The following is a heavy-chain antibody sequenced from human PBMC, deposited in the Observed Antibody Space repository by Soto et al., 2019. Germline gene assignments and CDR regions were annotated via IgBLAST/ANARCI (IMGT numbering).Heavy chain of an antibody. J-gene: IGHJ4*02. CDR2: ISGIGHST. D-gene: IGHD5-12*01. CDR3: AKRIMATIGHFDS. Sequence: GGSLRRSCAASGFTFSSYAMGWVRQAPGKGLEWVSSISGIGHSTYYADSVKGRFTISRDNSKNTLFLQMSSLRAEDTAVYYCAKRIMATIGHFDSWGQGTLVTVSS. V-gene: IGHV3-23*01. CDR1: GFTFSSYA.